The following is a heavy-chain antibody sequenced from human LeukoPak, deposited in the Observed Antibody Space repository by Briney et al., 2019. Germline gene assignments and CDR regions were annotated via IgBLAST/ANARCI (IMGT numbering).Heavy chain of an antibody. Sequence: ASVKVSCKASGGTFSSYAISWVRQAPGQGLEWMGRIIPILGMANYAQKFQGRVTITRNTSISTAYMELSSLRSEDTAVYYCARSITPYDAFDIWGQGTMVTVSS. CDR1: GGTFSSYA. D-gene: IGHD3-10*01. V-gene: IGHV1-69*04. CDR3: ARSITPYDAFDI. CDR2: IIPILGMA. J-gene: IGHJ3*02.